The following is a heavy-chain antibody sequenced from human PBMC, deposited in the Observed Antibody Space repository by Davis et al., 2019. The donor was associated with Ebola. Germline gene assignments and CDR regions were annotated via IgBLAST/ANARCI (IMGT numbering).Heavy chain of an antibody. J-gene: IGHJ6*03. CDR3: ARSGVQLEDYYYYMDV. V-gene: IGHV1-2*02. CDR2: INPNSGGT. Sequence: ASVKISCKASGYTFTGYYMHWVRQAPGQGLEWMGWINPNSGGTNYAQKFQGRVTMTRDTSISTAYMELSRLRSDDTAVYYCARSGVQLEDYYYYMDVWGKGTTVTVSS. CDR1: GYTFTGYY. D-gene: IGHD1-1*01.